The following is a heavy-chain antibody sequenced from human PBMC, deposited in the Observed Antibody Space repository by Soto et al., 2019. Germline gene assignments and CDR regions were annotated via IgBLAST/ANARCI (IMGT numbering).Heavy chain of an antibody. CDR1: GFTFSYYE. CDR2: ISHTDRLT. V-gene: IGHV3-48*03. CDR3: ARESEDLTSNFDY. Sequence: EVQLAESGGDLVQPGGSLRLSCVGSGFTFSYYEMNWVRQAPGKGLERVAFISHTDRLTHYPDSVKGRFTISRDNAKNSLYLHMTSLRVEDTAVYYCARESEDLTSNFDYWGQGTLVTVSS. J-gene: IGHJ4*02.